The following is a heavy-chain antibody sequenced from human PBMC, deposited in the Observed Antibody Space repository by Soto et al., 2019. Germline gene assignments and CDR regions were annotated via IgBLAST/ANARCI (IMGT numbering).Heavy chain of an antibody. D-gene: IGHD5-12*01. V-gene: IGHV3-23*01. CDR2: ITGSGGST. CDR1: GFTFSSSG. CDR3: AKNGYGSDVLWWFDP. J-gene: IGHJ5*02. Sequence: EVQLLESGGGLVQPGGSLRLSCAASGFTFSSSGLHWVRQAPGQGLAWASGITGSGGSTFYADSVKGRFTISRDNAKNTLSLQMDSLRAEDTAVYYCAKNGYGSDVLWWFDPWGQGTLVTVSS.